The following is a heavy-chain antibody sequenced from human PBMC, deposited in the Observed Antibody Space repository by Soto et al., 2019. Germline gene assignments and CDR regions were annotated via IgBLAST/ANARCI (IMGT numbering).Heavy chain of an antibody. J-gene: IGHJ4*02. Sequence: VQLLESGGGLVQPGGSLRLSCAASGFTLSSSAVRWVRQVPGKGLEWISSISGSGDKTFYADSVKGRFTISRENSTNTLYLQVNTRIAEDTALYYCVTGSGYWGQGTLVTVSS. CDR2: ISGSGDKT. V-gene: IGHV3-23*01. D-gene: IGHD3-10*01. CDR1: GFTLSSSA. CDR3: VTGSGY.